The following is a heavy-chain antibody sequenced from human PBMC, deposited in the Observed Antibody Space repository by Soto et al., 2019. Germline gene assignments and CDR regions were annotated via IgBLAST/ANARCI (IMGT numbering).Heavy chain of an antibody. V-gene: IGHV1-69*01. J-gene: IGHJ6*02. CDR3: ARDINMVRGIPLGMDV. Sequence: QVQLVQSGAGVKKPGSSVKVSCKASGGTFSSYASSWGRQAPGQGLEGMGGISPIFGTANYAQKFQGRVTITGDDSTSTDYMELSILRSEDTAVDYCARDINMVRGIPLGMDVWGQGTTVTVSS. CDR1: GGTFSSYA. CDR2: ISPIFGTA. D-gene: IGHD3-10*01.